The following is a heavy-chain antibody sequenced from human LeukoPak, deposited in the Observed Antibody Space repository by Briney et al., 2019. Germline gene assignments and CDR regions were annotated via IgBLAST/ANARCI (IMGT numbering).Heavy chain of an antibody. Sequence: GGSLRLSCAASGFTFSSYSMNWVRQAPGKGLEWVSSISSSSSYIYYADSVKGRFTISRDNAKNSLYLQMNSLRAEDTAVYYCARGGEAGPGSLYQLPLYYFDYWGQGTLVTVSS. CDR3: ARGGEAGPGSLYQLPLYYFDY. J-gene: IGHJ4*02. CDR2: ISSSSSYI. CDR1: GFTFSSYS. V-gene: IGHV3-21*01. D-gene: IGHD2-2*01.